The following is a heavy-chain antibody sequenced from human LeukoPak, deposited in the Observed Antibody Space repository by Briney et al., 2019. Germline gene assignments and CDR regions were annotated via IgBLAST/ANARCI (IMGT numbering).Heavy chain of an antibody. V-gene: IGHV4-4*07. J-gene: IGHJ6*02. Sequence: SETLSLTCTVSGGSISSNYWSWIRQPAGKGLEWIGRIYTSGSTNYNPSLKSRVTMSVDTSKNQFSLKLSSVTAADTAVYYCARDRTLYGGKDYYYYGMDVWGQGTTVTVSS. CDR3: ARDRTLYGGKDYYYYGMDV. CDR1: GGSISSNY. D-gene: IGHD4/OR15-4a*01. CDR2: IYTSGST.